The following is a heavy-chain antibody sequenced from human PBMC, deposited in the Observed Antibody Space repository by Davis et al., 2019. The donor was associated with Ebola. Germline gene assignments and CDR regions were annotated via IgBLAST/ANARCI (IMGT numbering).Heavy chain of an antibody. CDR1: GYNFNDYW. Sequence: GESLKISCKGTGYNFNDYWIGWVRQMPGKGLEWMGIIYPGDSDTRYSPSFQGHVTITADKSTSTAYLQWSSLKASDTAMYFCAKLSTSSWFHGMDVWGQGTTVTVSS. J-gene: IGHJ6*02. CDR3: AKLSTSSWFHGMDV. V-gene: IGHV5-51*01. CDR2: IYPGDSDT. D-gene: IGHD2-2*01.